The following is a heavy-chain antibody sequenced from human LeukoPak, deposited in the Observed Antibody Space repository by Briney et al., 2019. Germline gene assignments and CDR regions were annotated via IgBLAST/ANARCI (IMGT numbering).Heavy chain of an antibody. J-gene: IGHJ3*02. V-gene: IGHV4-34*01. CDR3: ARGGGSGSYYNDAFDI. CDR2: INHSGST. CDR1: GGSFSGYH. D-gene: IGHD3-10*01. Sequence: SETLSLTCAVYGGSFSGYHWSWIRQPPGKGLEWIGEINHSGSTNYNPSLKSRVTISVDTSKNQFSLKLSSVTAADTAVYYCARGGGSGSYYNDAFDIWGQGTMVTVSS.